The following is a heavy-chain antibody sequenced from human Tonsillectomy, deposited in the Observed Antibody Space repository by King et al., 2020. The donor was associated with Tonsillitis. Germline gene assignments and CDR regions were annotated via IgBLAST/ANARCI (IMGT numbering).Heavy chain of an antibody. J-gene: IGHJ4*02. D-gene: IGHD5/OR15-5a*01. CDR2: ISGRGDTT. CDR3: AKDRAYSVYDSDSGLDF. CDR1: GFTFSNYD. Sequence: VQLVESGGGLVQPGGSLRLSCAASGFTFSNYDMTWVRQAPGKGLEWVSAISGRGDTTYYADSVKGRFTISRDNSKNTLHLQMNSLRADDTAVYYCAKDRAYSVYDSDSGLDFWGQGTLVTVSS. V-gene: IGHV3-23*04.